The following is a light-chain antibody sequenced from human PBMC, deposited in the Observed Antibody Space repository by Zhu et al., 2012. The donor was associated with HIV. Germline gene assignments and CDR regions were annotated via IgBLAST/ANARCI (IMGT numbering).Light chain of an antibody. Sequence: EIVLTQSPGTLSLSPGERATLSCRASQTVSRNYLAWYQQKPGQAPRLLIYGASSRATGVPDRFSGSASGTDFTLTISRLEPEDFVVYYCQQYGGTPQTFGGGTRVDIK. V-gene: IGKV3-20*01. CDR2: GAS. CDR3: QQYGGTPQT. CDR1: QTVSRNY. J-gene: IGKJ4*01.